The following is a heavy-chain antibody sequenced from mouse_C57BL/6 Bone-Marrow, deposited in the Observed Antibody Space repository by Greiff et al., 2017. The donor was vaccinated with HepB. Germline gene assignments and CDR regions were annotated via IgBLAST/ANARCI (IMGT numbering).Heavy chain of an antibody. J-gene: IGHJ3*01. CDR2: IDPSDSYT. Sequence: QVQLQQPGAELVMPGASVKLSCKASGYTFTSYWMHWVKQRPGQGLEWIGEIDPSDSYTNYNQKFKGTSTLTVDKSSTTAYMQLSSLTSEASAVYYGARNEYVGYYQAWFAYWGQGTLVTVSA. CDR3: ARNEYVGYYQAWFAY. V-gene: IGHV1-69*01. D-gene: IGHD2-3*01. CDR1: GYTFTSYW.